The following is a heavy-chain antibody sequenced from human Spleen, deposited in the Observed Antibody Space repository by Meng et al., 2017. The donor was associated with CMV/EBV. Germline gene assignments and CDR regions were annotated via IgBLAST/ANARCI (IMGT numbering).Heavy chain of an antibody. V-gene: IGHV5-51*01. Sequence: GESLKISRQAPGYDFTTHWIGWVRPVPGKGPEWVGIIFPEDSDARYSPSFQGHVALSGDTSITTAYLQWSNLRASDTAIYYCAATTFSSSSRKLPDYWGQGTLVTVSS. D-gene: IGHD6-6*01. CDR1: GYDFTTHW. CDR2: IFPEDSDA. J-gene: IGHJ4*02. CDR3: AATTFSSSSRKLPDY.